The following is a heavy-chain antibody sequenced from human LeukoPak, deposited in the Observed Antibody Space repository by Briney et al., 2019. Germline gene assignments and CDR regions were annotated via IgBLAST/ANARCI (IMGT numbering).Heavy chain of an antibody. Sequence: PSETLSLTCAVSGDSISSSNWWSWVRQPPGKGLEWIGEIYHSGSTNYNPSLKSRVTISVDKSKNQFSLKLSSVTAADTAVYYCASLYGSSWPPFDYWGQGTLVTVSS. D-gene: IGHD6-13*01. J-gene: IGHJ4*02. CDR1: GDSISSSNW. V-gene: IGHV4-4*02. CDR2: IYHSGST. CDR3: ASLYGSSWPPFDY.